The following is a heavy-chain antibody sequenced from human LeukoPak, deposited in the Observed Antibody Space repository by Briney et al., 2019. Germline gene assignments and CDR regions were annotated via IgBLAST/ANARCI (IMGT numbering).Heavy chain of an antibody. CDR1: GGSIISYY. CDR3: ARIGGIPLGSFDI. V-gene: IGHV4-59*01. D-gene: IGHD2-2*02. Sequence: SETLSLTCTVSGGSIISYYWSWIRQPPGKGLEWIGYIYYSGSNNYNSALKSQVTISADTSKNQFSLKLSSVTAADTAVYYCARIGGIPLGSFDIWGQGTMVTVSS. J-gene: IGHJ3*02. CDR2: IYYSGSN.